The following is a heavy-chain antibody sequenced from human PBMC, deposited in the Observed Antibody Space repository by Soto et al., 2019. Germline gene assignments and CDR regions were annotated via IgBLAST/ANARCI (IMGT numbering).Heavy chain of an antibody. D-gene: IGHD3-10*01. Sequence: PSETLSLTCTVSGGSVDSNRYYWAWIRQPPGKGLEWIGSIFYTGSTYYNPSLKSRVTISVDRSKNQFSLKLSSVTAADTALFYCARQGYYGSGSYYKFRWFDPWGQGTLVTVSS. CDR1: GGSVDSNRYY. J-gene: IGHJ5*02. CDR2: IFYTGST. CDR3: ARQGYYGSGSYYKFRWFDP. V-gene: IGHV4-39*01.